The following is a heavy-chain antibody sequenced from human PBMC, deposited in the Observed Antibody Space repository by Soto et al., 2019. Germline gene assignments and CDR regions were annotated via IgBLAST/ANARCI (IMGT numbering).Heavy chain of an antibody. V-gene: IGHV2-5*02. CDR2: IYWDDDQ. CDR3: AHRVVRTGFGLVTTTAIYFDF. Sequence: QITVNESGTTPVQPIQPLTMTCTFSGFSLTTRGVGVCWIRQSPGKAQKRLALIYWDDDQRYSLSLKSRLTITKATSKNQVVLTMADLDHAEAVTYCCAHRVVRTGFGLVTTTAIYFDFWVQGTTVAFS. CDR1: GFSLTTRGVG. D-gene: IGHD3-3*01. J-gene: IGHJ4*02.